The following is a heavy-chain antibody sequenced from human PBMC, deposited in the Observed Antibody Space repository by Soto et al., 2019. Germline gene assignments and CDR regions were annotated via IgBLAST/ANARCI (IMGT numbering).Heavy chain of an antibody. Sequence: GESLKISCKGSGYTFTTFWISWVRQMPGKGLEWMGRIDPSDSYTNYSPSFQGHVTISADKSISTAYLQWGTLKASDTAIYYCARLYCSSTTCDSWFDPWGQGTLVTVSS. CDR2: IDPSDSYT. V-gene: IGHV5-10-1*01. CDR1: GYTFTTFW. J-gene: IGHJ5*02. CDR3: ARLYCSSTTCDSWFDP. D-gene: IGHD2-2*01.